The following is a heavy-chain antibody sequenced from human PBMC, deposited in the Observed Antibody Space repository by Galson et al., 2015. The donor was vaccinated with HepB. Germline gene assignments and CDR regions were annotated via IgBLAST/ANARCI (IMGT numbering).Heavy chain of an antibody. CDR1: GGSFGGYY. CDR3: ARLWFGEPYYYYYGMDV. J-gene: IGHJ6*02. D-gene: IGHD3-10*01. V-gene: IGHV4-34*01. CDR2: INHSGST. Sequence: ETLSLTCAVYGGSFGGYYWSWIRQPPGKGLEWIGEINHSGSTNYNPSLKSRVTISVDTSKNQFSLKLSSVTAADTAVYYCARLWFGEPYYYYYGMDVWGQGTTVTVSS.